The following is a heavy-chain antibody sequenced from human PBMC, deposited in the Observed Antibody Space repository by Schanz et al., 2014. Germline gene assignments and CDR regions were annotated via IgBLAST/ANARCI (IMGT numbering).Heavy chain of an antibody. D-gene: IGHD3-10*01. CDR2: VPFDGSQK. J-gene: IGHJ3*02. CDR3: AKGRFGELSAFDI. Sequence: VQLVESGGGLIQPGGSLRLSCAASGFTFSSYGMHWVRQAPGKGLEWVAFVPFDGSQKFYADSVKGRFTISRDNSKNTLYLQMNSLRAEDTAVYYCAKGRFGELSAFDIWGQGTMVTVSS. V-gene: IGHV3-30*02. CDR1: GFTFSSYG.